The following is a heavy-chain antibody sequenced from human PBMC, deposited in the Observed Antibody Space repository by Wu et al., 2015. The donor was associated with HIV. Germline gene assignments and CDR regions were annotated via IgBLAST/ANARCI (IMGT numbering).Heavy chain of an antibody. CDR1: GYTLTAYY. J-gene: IGHJ4*02. Sequence: QVQLVQSGAELRKSGASAKVSCTATGYTLTAYYVHWVRQAPGQGLEWMGCINPRSDDTKYAQKFQGRVTMTRDTSTNTAYMELSGLTFDDTAMYYCLTAIDGIVYWGQGPLVTVSS. V-gene: IGHV1-2*02. CDR3: LTAIDGIVY. D-gene: IGHD5-24*01. CDR2: INPRSDDT.